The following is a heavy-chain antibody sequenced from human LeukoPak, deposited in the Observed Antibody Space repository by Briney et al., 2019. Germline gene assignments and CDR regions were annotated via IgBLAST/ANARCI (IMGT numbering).Heavy chain of an antibody. Sequence: GGSLRLSCAASGFTFSSYAMNWVRQAPGKGLEWVSSISSSSSYIYYADSAKGRFTISRDNAKNSLYLQMNSLRAEDTAVYYCARDLGQKGYWGQGTLVTVSS. CDR1: GFTFSSYA. J-gene: IGHJ4*02. CDR3: ARDLGQKGY. CDR2: ISSSSSYI. V-gene: IGHV3-21*01.